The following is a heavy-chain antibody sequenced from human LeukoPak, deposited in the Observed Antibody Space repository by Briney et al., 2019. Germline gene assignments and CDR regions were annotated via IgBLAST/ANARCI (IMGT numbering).Heavy chain of an antibody. CDR2: IYYSGST. V-gene: IGHV4-59*01. D-gene: IGHD4-23*01. CDR1: GGSISSYY. CDR3: ARFEDYGGNFLFDY. Sequence: SETLSLTCTVSGGSISSYYWSWIRQPPGKGLEWIGYIYYSGSTNYNPSLKSRVTISVDTSKNQFSLKLSSVTAADTAVYYCARFEDYGGNFLFDYWGQGTLATVSS. J-gene: IGHJ4*02.